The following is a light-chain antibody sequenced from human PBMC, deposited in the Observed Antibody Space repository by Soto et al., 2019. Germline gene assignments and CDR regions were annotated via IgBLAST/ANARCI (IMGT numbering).Light chain of an antibody. CDR3: SSYTSRSTLV. CDR2: EVS. J-gene: IGLJ3*02. CDR1: NSDVGGYNY. V-gene: IGLV2-14*01. Sequence: QSALTRPASVSGSPGQSITISCTGTNSDVGGYNYVSWYQQRPGKAPKLIISEVSARPSGVSNRFSGSKSGNTASLTISGLQAEDAADYFCSSYTSRSTLVFGVGPKVTVL.